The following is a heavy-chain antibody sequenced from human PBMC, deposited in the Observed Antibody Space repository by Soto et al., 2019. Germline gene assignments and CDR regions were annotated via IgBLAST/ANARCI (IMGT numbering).Heavy chain of an antibody. CDR1: GFTFSTYW. J-gene: IGHJ5*02. CDR3: ATVATHSYNWIDP. CDR2: INADGSTT. D-gene: IGHD3-3*02. Sequence: EVQLVESGGGLVQPGGSLRLSCAASGFTFSTYWMHWVRQAPGKGLVWVSRINADGSTTTYADSVKGRFTISRDNAKNTLYLQMNSLRPEDTAVYFWATVATHSYNWIDPWGQGTLVTISS. V-gene: IGHV3-74*01.